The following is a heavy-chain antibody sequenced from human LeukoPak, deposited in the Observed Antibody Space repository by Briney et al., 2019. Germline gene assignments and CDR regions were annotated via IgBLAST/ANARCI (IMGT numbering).Heavy chain of an antibody. CDR2: INAGNGNT. Sequence: ASVKVSCKASGYTFTSYAMHWVRQAPGQRLEWMGWINAGNGNTKYSQKYHGRVTITRDTSASTAYMELSSQRAEDTAVFYFAKSLGQWPLLFDYWGQGTLVTVSS. D-gene: IGHD3-16*01. V-gene: IGHV1-3*01. CDR1: GYTFTSYA. CDR3: AKSLGQWPLLFDY. J-gene: IGHJ4*02.